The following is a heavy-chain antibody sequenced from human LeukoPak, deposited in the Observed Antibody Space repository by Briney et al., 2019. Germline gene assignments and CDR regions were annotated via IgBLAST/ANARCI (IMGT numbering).Heavy chain of an antibody. Sequence: GGSLSLACEATGFDFSADYMTWIRQAPGKGLEWVAYISPGGDAIYYGDSVKGRFIVPRENAKNALYLEMNRLRAEDTAVYYCAREIVYYMDVWGKGATVTVSS. V-gene: IGHV3-11*01. CDR3: AREIVYYMDV. D-gene: IGHD2-15*01. J-gene: IGHJ6*03. CDR1: GFDFSADY. CDR2: ISPGGDAI.